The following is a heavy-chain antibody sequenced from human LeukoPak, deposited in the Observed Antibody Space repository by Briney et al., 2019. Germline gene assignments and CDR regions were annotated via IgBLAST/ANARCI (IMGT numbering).Heavy chain of an antibody. CDR3: ARVSVFPD. J-gene: IGHJ4*02. Sequence: SETLSLTCTVSGGSISSYYWSWIRQPPGKGLEWIGSIYHSGSTYYNPSLKSRVTISVDTSKNQFSLRLSSVTAADTAVYYCARVSVFPDWGQGTLVTVSS. CDR1: GGSISSYY. D-gene: IGHD3-3*01. CDR2: IYHSGST. V-gene: IGHV4-38-2*02.